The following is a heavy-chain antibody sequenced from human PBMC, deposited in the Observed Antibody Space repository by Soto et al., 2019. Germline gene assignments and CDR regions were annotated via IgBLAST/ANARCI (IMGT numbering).Heavy chain of an antibody. V-gene: IGHV4-59*01. CDR3: ASHSSHWPFFDF. J-gene: IGHJ4*02. CDR2: IYYTGLS. CDR1: CGSISRFY. D-gene: IGHD6-13*01. Sequence: PSETLSLTRTVSCGSISRFYWSWILQPPGKGLEWIGYIYYTGLSYSNPSLNSRVTMSVDTSKNQFSLKLSSVTAADTAVYYCASHSSHWPFFDFWGQGTLVTVSS.